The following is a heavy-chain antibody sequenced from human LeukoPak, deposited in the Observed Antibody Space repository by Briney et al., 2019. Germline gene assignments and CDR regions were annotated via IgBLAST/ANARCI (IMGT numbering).Heavy chain of an antibody. V-gene: IGHV3-48*04. Sequence: PGGSLRLSCAASGFTFSSYSMNWVRQAPGKGLEWVSYISSSGSTIYYADSVKGRFTISRDNAKNSLYLQMNSLRAEDTAVYYCASYVPAARFDPWGQGTLVTVSS. CDR3: ASYVPAARFDP. CDR1: GFTFSSYS. D-gene: IGHD2-2*01. CDR2: ISSSGSTI. J-gene: IGHJ5*02.